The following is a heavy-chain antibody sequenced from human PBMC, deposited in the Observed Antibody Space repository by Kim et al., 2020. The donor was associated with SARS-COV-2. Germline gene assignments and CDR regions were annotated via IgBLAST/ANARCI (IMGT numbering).Heavy chain of an antibody. J-gene: IGHJ4*02. CDR3: AIEEELVSEGTIDY. V-gene: IGHV3-53*04. Sequence: GGSLRLSCAASGFTVSSNYMSWVRQAPGKGLEWVSVIYSGGSTYYADYVKGRFIISRYNAKNTLYLQMNSLRAEDTAVYYCAIEEELVSEGTIDYWGQGTLVTVSS. D-gene: IGHD3-10*01. CDR2: IYSGGST. CDR1: GFTVSSNY.